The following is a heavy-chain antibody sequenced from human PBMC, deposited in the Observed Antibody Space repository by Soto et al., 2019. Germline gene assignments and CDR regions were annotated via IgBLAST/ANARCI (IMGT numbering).Heavy chain of an antibody. V-gene: IGHV4-31*03. Sequence: SETLSLTCTVSGDSISSGGSCWNWIRQRPGKGLEWMGYIFYSGSFYYTPSLRGRVMMSADTSKNQFYLRLSSVTAADTAVYYCARARETPTIFGVVRPYFFNHWGQGTLVTVSS. D-gene: IGHD3-3*01. J-gene: IGHJ4*02. CDR2: IFYSGSF. CDR3: ARARETPTIFGVVRPYFFNH. CDR1: GDSISSGGSC.